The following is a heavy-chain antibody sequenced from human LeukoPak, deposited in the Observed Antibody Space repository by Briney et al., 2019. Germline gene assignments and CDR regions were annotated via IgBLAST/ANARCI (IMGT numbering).Heavy chain of an antibody. J-gene: IGHJ4*02. V-gene: IGHV3-66*01. CDR2: IYSGGST. D-gene: IGHD2-15*01. Sequence: GGSLRLSCSASGFSFTKYAMNWVRQAPGKGLEWVSVIYSGGSTYYADSMKGRFTISRDNSKNTLYLQMNSLRAEDTAVYYCARDLGTLLDYWGQGTLVTVSS. CDR1: GFSFTKYA. CDR3: ARDLGTLLDY.